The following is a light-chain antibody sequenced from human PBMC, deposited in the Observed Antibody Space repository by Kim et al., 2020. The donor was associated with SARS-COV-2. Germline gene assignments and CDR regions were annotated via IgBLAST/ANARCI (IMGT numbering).Light chain of an antibody. CDR1: QTVSSN. CDR2: GAS. Sequence: VSPGERAPLSSRATQTVSSNLAWYQQTPGQAPRLLIYGASTSANGIPARCSGSGSGTEFPLTLSSLQSEDFAVYYCLQYNNWPLTFGGGTKVDIK. J-gene: IGKJ4*01. V-gene: IGKV3-15*01. CDR3: LQYNNWPLT.